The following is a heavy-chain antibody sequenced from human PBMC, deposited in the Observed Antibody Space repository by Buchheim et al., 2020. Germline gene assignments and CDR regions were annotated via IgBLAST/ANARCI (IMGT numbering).Heavy chain of an antibody. CDR3: ARAPGYCSSTSCYRWFDP. CDR2: IKQDGSEK. CDR1: GFTFSSYW. J-gene: IGHJ5*02. V-gene: IGHV3-7*01. Sequence: EVQLVESGGGLVQPGGSLRLSCAASGFTFSSYWMSWVRQVPGKGLEWVANIKQDGSEKYYVDSVKGRLTISRENAKNSLYLQMNSLRAEDTAVYYCARAPGYCSSTSCYRWFDPWGQGTL. D-gene: IGHD2-2*02.